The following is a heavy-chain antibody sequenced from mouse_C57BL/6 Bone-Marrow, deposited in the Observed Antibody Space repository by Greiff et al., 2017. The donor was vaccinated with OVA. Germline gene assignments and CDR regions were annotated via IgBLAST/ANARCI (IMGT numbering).Heavy chain of an antibody. V-gene: IGHV1-81*01. CDR1: GYTFTSYG. Sequence: QVQLKESGAELARPGASVKLSCKASGYTFTSYGISWVKQRTGQGLEWIGEIYPRSGNTYYNEKFKGKATLTADKSSSTAYMELRSLTSEDSAVYVCARQLRIPWYFDVWGTGTTVTVSS. CDR2: IYPRSGNT. CDR3: ARQLRIPWYFDV. D-gene: IGHD3-2*02. J-gene: IGHJ1*03.